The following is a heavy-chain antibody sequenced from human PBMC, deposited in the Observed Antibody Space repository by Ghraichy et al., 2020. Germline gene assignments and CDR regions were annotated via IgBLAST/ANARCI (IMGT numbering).Heavy chain of an antibody. CDR1: GGSISSYY. D-gene: IGHD6-6*01. V-gene: IGHV4-4*07. CDR3: ARDRSSSDPPSAFDI. Sequence: SETLSLTCTVSGGSISSYYWSWIRQPAGKGLEWIGRIYTSGSTNYNPSLKSRVTMSVDTSKNQFSLKLSSVTAADTAVYYCARDRSSSDPPSAFDIWGQGTMVTVSS. CDR2: IYTSGST. J-gene: IGHJ3*02.